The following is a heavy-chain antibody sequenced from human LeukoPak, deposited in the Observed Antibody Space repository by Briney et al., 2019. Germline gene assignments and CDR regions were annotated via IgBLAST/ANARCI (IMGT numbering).Heavy chain of an antibody. J-gene: IGHJ4*02. CDR3: ARVASSDCSTATCFAFDY. CDR2: ISTYNGNT. CDR1: GYTFTNYA. Sequence: ASVKVSCKASGYTFTNYAISWVRQAPGQGLEWMGWISTYNGNTNYAQKLQGRVTMTTDTSTSTAYMELRSLRSDDMAVYYCARVASSDCSTATCFAFDYWGQGTLVTVSS. D-gene: IGHD2-2*01. V-gene: IGHV1-18*03.